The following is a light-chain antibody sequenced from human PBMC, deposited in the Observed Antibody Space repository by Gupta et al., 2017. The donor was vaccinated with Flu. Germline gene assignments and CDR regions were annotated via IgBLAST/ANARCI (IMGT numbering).Light chain of an antibody. Sequence: DIVMTQSPLSLSVTPGEPASISCRSSQSLLHSNGYNYLDWYVQKPGQSPQLLIYLDSNRASGVPDRFSGSGSGTDFTLKISRVEAEDIGVYYCMQALQTQYTFGQGTKLEIK. CDR1: QSLLHSNGYNY. V-gene: IGKV2-28*01. CDR2: LDS. CDR3: MQALQTQYT. J-gene: IGKJ2*01.